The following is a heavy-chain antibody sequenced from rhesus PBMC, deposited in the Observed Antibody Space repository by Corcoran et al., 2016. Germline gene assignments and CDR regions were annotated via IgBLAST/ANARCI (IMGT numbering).Heavy chain of an antibody. V-gene: IGHV4-127*01. CDR3: VRHPEHANFEYRFPV. D-gene: IGHD4-17*01. J-gene: IGHJ5-1*01. Sequence: IRQFPGKGLEWIGYIGGTDGDTKNNPSLRSRVTISRDTTKNQFSLTLTSVVAADTAVYYCVRHPEHANFEYRFPVWGAGVLVTVSS. CDR2: IGGTDGDT.